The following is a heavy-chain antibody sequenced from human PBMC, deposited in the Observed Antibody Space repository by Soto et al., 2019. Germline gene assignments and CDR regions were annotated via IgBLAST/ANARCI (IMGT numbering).Heavy chain of an antibody. CDR3: ARELHGGSYGMDV. CDR1: GFTFSNYD. V-gene: IGHV3-13*01. CDR2: ITTAGDT. Sequence: EVQLVESGGGLVQPGGSLRLSCAASGFTFSNYDMHWVRQVTGKGLEWVSGITTAGDTYYLDSVKGRFTISREKAKNSLYLQMNSLSARDTAVYYCARELHGGSYGMDVWGQGTTVTVSS. J-gene: IGHJ6*02.